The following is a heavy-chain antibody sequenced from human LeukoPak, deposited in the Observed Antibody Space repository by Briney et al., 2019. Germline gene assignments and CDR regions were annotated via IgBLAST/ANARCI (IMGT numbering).Heavy chain of an antibody. Sequence: PGGSLRLSCAASGFTFSSYSMNWVRQAPGKGLEWVSYISSSGSTTYYADSVKGRFTISRDNAKNSLYLQMNSLRAEDTAVYYCARDKNSYSYDTSGYHQFDYWGQGTLVTVSS. CDR1: GFTFSSYS. J-gene: IGHJ4*02. CDR3: ARDKNSYSYDTSGYHQFDY. D-gene: IGHD3-22*01. V-gene: IGHV3-48*04. CDR2: ISSSGSTT.